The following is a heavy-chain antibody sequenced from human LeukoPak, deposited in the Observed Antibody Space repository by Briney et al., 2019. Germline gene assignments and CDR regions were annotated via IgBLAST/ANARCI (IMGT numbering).Heavy chain of an antibody. J-gene: IGHJ4*02. D-gene: IGHD3-16*01. CDR1: GFTFSSYS. CDR3: ARDSVITSGGGY. CDR2: ISSSSSYI. Sequence: PGGSLRLSCAASGFTFSSYSMNWVRQAPGKGLEWVSSISSSSSYIYYADSVKGRFTISRDNAKNSLYLQMNSLRAEDTAVYYCARDSVITSGGGYWGQGTLVTVSS. V-gene: IGHV3-21*01.